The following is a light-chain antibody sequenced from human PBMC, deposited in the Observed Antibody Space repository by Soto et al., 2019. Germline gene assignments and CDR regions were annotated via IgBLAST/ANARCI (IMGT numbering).Light chain of an antibody. CDR1: QSVSSSY. CDR3: QQYGSSPPNT. V-gene: IGKV3-20*01. J-gene: IGKJ2*01. Sequence: EIVLTQSPSTLSLSPGERATLSCRARQSVSSSYLAWHQQKPGQAPRLLIYGASTRATGIPDRFSGSGSGTDFTLTISRLEPEDFAVYYCQQYGSSPPNTFGQGTKLEIK. CDR2: GAS.